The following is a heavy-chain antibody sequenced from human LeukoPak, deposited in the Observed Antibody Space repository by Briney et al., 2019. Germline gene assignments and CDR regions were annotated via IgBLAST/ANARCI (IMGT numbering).Heavy chain of an antibody. Sequence: GGSLRLSCAASGFTFSSYSVNWVRQAPGQGLEWVSSISSSSSYIYYADSVKGRFTISRDNAKNSLYLQMNSLRAEDTAVYYCATLRPVATAMAYYLDYWGQGTLVTVSS. CDR2: ISSSSSYI. V-gene: IGHV3-21*01. D-gene: IGHD5-18*01. J-gene: IGHJ4*02. CDR1: GFTFSSYS. CDR3: ATLRPVATAMAYYLDY.